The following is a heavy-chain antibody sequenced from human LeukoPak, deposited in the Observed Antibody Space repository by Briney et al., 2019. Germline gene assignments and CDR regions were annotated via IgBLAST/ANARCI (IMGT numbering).Heavy chain of an antibody. CDR2: INHSGST. CDR3: ARDRSPPYYYYYMDV. J-gene: IGHJ6*03. Sequence: PSETLSLTCAVYGGSFSGYYWSWIRQPPGKGLEWIGEINHSGSTNYNPSLKSRVTISVDTSKNQFSLKLSSVTAADTAVYYCARDRSPPYYYYYMDVWGKGTTVTVSS. V-gene: IGHV4-34*01. CDR1: GGSFSGYY.